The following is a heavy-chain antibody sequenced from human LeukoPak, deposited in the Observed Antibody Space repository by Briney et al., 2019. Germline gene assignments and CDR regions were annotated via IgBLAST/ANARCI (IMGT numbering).Heavy chain of an antibody. V-gene: IGHV4-59*08. J-gene: IGHJ3*02. CDR3: ARRDPKKYYDILIGYYTEDAFDI. CDR1: GGSISSYY. Sequence: PSETLSLTCTVSGGSISSYYWSWIRQPPGKGLEWIGYIYYSGSTNYNPSLKSRVTISVDTSKNQFSLKLSSVTAADTAVYYCARRDPKKYYDILIGYYTEDAFDIWGQGTMVTVSS. CDR2: IYYSGST. D-gene: IGHD3-9*01.